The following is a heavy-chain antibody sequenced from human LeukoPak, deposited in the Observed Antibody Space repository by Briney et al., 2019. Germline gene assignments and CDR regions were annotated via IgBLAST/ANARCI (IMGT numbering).Heavy chain of an antibody. V-gene: IGHV3-7*01. Sequence: GGSLRLSCAASGFTFSWYWMSWVHQPPGKGLEWVANIKRDGSEKYYVDSVKGRFTISRDNAKNSLYLQMNSLRAEDTAVYYCARDMWVGYDFWSGYYDYWGQGTLVTVSS. CDR2: IKRDGSEK. CDR3: ARDMWVGYDFWSGYYDY. J-gene: IGHJ4*02. D-gene: IGHD3-3*01. CDR1: GFTFSWYW.